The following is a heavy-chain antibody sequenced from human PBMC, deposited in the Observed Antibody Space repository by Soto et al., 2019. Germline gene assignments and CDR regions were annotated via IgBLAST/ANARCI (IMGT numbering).Heavy chain of an antibody. V-gene: IGHV4-59*08. Sequence: SETLSLTCTVSGGTISSYYWSWIRKPPGKGLEWIGYIYYSGSTNYNPSLKSRVTISVDTSKNQFSLKLSSVTAADTAVYYCARRGPYYYDSSGYDYWGQGTLVTVSS. CDR3: ARRGPYYYDSSGYDY. CDR2: IYYSGST. J-gene: IGHJ4*02. D-gene: IGHD3-22*01. CDR1: GGTISSYY.